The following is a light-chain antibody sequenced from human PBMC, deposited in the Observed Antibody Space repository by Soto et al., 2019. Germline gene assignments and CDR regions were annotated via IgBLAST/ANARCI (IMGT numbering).Light chain of an antibody. CDR1: SSDVGGYNF. Sequence: QSVPTQPASVSGSPGQSITISCTGTSSDVGGYNFVSWYQHHPGKAPKLMIYEVSNRPSGVSNRFSGSKSGITASLTISGLQAEDEADYYCSSFTSKSTLIFGGGTKLTVL. V-gene: IGLV2-14*01. CDR3: SSFTSKSTLI. J-gene: IGLJ2*01. CDR2: EVS.